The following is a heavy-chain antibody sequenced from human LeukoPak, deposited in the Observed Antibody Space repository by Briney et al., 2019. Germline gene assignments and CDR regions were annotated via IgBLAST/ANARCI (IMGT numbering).Heavy chain of an antibody. CDR1: GFIVSSNC. J-gene: IGHJ4*02. CDR3: ARDSGYGPPDH. D-gene: IGHD5-18*01. Sequence: GGSLRLSCAASGFIVSSNCMSWVRQAPGKGLEWVSVIYSDGFTYYADSVKGRFTISRDNSKNKLYLHMNSLRGEDTAVYYCARDSGYGPPDHWGQGTLVTVSS. CDR2: IYSDGFT. V-gene: IGHV3-53*01.